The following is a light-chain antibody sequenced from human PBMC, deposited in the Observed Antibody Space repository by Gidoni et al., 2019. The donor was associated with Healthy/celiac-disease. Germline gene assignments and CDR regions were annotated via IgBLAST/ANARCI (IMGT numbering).Light chain of an antibody. V-gene: IGKV1-8*01. CDR2: AAS. Sequence: AIRMTQSPSSFSASTGDRVTITWRASQGISSYLAWYQQKPGKAPKLLIYAASTMQSGVPSRFSGSGSGTDFTLTISCLQSEDFATYYCQQYYSYPLTFGGGTKVEIK. J-gene: IGKJ4*01. CDR1: QGISSY. CDR3: QQYYSYPLT.